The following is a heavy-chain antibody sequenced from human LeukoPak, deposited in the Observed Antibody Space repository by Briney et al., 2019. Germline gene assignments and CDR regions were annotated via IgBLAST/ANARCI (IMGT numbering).Heavy chain of an antibody. J-gene: IGHJ5*02. Sequence: ASVKVSCKASGYTFTSYYMHWVRQAPGQGLEWMGIINPSGGSTSYAQKFQGRVTMTRDTSTSTVYMELSSLRSEDTAVYYCAGQVVTAIRARWFDPWGQGTLVTVSS. CDR1: GYTFTSYY. V-gene: IGHV1-46*01. CDR2: INPSGGST. D-gene: IGHD2-21*02. CDR3: AGQVVTAIRARWFDP.